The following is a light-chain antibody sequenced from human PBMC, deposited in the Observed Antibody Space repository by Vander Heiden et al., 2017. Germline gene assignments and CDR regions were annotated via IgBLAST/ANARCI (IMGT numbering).Light chain of an antibody. V-gene: IGKV2D-29*01. CDR2: EVS. CDR3: MQSIQLPPT. CDR1: QSLRNSDGKTS. Sequence: DIVITQTPLSLSVTPGQPASISCKASQSLRNSDGKTSLSWSLQKPGQPPQLLIYEVSNRFSGVPDRFSGSGSGTEFTLNISRVEAEDVGVYYCMQSIQLPPTFGPGTQVDIK. J-gene: IGKJ3*01.